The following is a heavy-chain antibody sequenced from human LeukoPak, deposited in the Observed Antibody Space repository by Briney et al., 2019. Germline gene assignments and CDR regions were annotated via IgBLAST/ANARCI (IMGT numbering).Heavy chain of an antibody. CDR2: IYPGDSDT. CDR3: ASSGVTMAREADAFDI. J-gene: IGHJ3*02. D-gene: IGHD3-10*01. CDR1: GYSFTSYW. V-gene: IGHV5-51*01. Sequence: GESLKISCKGSGYSFTSYWIGWVRQMPGKGLEWMGIIYPGDSDTRYSPSFQGQVTISADKSISTAYLQWSSLKASDTAMYYCASSGVTMAREADAFDIWGQGTMVTVSS.